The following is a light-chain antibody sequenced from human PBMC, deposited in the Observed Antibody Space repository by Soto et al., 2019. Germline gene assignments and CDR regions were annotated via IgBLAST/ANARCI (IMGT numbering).Light chain of an antibody. J-gene: IGKJ1*01. CDR3: QQYGSSGT. CDR2: GAS. V-gene: IGKV3-20*01. CDR1: QSVSNNY. Sequence: ESLLTQSPGTLSLSLGERATLSCRASQSVSNNYLAWYQQKPGQAPRLLIYGASNRATGIPDRFSGSGSGTDFTLTISRLEPEDFAVYYCQQYGSSGTFGQGTKVDIK.